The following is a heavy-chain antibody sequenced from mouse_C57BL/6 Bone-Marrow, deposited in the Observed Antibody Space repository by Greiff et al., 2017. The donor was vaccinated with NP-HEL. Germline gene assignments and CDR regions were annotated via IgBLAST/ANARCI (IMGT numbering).Heavy chain of an antibody. V-gene: IGHV1-53*01. CDR2: INPSNGGT. CDR1: GYTFTSYW. Sequence: VQLQQPGTELVKPGASVKLSCKASGYTFTSYWMHWVKQRPGQGLEWIGNINPSNGGTNYNEKFKSKATLTVDKSTSPAYMQLSILTSEDSAVYYCARDGYNYGSSYDYAMDYWGQGTSVTVSS. D-gene: IGHD1-1*01. CDR3: ARDGYNYGSSYDYAMDY. J-gene: IGHJ4*01.